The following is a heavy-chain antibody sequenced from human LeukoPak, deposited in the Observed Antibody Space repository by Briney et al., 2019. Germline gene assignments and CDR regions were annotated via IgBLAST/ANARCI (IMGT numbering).Heavy chain of an antibody. D-gene: IGHD2-15*01. CDR3: VALYDY. Sequence: PGGSLRLSCAPSGFAISGNYMSWVRQAPGKGLEWVSIIYNDGSTYYADSVKGRFTISRDTSKNTLYLQMNGPRAEDTAVYYCVALYDYWGPGTLVTVSS. V-gene: IGHV3-66*01. J-gene: IGHJ4*02. CDR1: GFAISGNY. CDR2: IYNDGST.